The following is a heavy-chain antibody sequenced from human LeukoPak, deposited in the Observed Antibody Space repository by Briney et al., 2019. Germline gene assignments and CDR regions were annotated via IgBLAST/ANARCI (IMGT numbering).Heavy chain of an antibody. CDR3: ARGSPGGANFFQY. J-gene: IGHJ4*02. V-gene: IGHV3-66*01. Sequence: GGSLRLSCAASGLIVTNNYMSWVRQAPGKGLEWVSVIYVGGTTYYPDSLKGRFSISTDSSKNTDYLQINSLRAEDTAVYYCARGSPGGANFFQYWGQGTLVTVSS. D-gene: IGHD2-15*01. CDR2: IYVGGTT. CDR1: GLIVTNNY.